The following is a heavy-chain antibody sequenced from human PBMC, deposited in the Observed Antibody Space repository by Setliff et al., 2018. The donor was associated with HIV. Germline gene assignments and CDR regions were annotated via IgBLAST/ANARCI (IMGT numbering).Heavy chain of an antibody. CDR2: INHSGNT. J-gene: IGHJ4*02. CDR1: GGSFSGNY. D-gene: IGHD2-2*01. Sequence: SETLSLTCTFYGGSFSGNYWSWIRQPPGKGLEWIGEINHSGNTNCNPSLKSRVTISVDTSKNQFSLNLSSVTAADTAVYYCARDRMPMASWVPDKWGQGTLVTVSS. CDR3: ARDRMPMASWVPDK. V-gene: IGHV4-34*01.